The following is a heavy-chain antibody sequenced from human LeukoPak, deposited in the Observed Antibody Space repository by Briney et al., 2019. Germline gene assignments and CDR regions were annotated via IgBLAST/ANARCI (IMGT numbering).Heavy chain of an antibody. Sequence: SETLSLTCTVSDYSISSGYYWGWIRLPPGKGLEWIGSVYHSGGTYYNPSLKSRVTISVDTSKNQFSLKLRSVTAADTAVYYCARHGVGWFGELGDRFYYYYYMDVWGKGTTVTISS. D-gene: IGHD3-10*01. V-gene: IGHV4-38-2*02. CDR2: VYHSGGT. CDR1: DYSISSGYY. CDR3: ARHGVGWFGELGDRFYYYYYMDV. J-gene: IGHJ6*03.